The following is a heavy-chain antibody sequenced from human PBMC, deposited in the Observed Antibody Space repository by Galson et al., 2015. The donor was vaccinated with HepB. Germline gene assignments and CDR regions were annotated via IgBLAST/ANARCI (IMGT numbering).Heavy chain of an antibody. CDR1: GDSVSSNSAA. CDR2: TYYRSKWYK. V-gene: IGHV6-1*01. CDR3: AYGVDV. Sequence: CAISGDSVSSNSAAWNWIRQSPSRGLEWLGRTYYRSKWYKDYAVSVKGRTTINPDTSKNQVSLQLEYVTPEDTAVYYCAYGVDVWGQGTTVTVSS. J-gene: IGHJ6*02.